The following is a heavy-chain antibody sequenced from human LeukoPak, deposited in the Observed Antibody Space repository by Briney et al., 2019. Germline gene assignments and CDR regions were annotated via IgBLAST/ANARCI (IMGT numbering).Heavy chain of an antibody. CDR1: GFPFSNYE. V-gene: IGHV3-48*03. CDR2: ITNRGNSI. Sequence: PGGSLRLSCAASGFPFSNYEFNWFRQAPGKGLEWVAYITNRGNSIFYADSVKGRFTISRDNVKNSVFLQMSSLRAEDTAVYHCARDRYDSRGCAFDYWGQGTQVTVSS. D-gene: IGHD3-22*01. J-gene: IGHJ4*02. CDR3: ARDRYDSRGCAFDY.